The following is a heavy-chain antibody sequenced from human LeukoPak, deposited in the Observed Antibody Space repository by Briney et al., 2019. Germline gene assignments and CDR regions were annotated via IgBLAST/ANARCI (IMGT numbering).Heavy chain of an antibody. CDR1: GFTFTSYS. V-gene: IGHV3-48*01. J-gene: IGHJ4*02. CDR3: VRQFAS. CDR2: VSGSGSTV. Sequence: GGSLRLSCAASGFTFTSYSMNWVRQLPGKRLEWVAYVSGSGSTVYYADSVKGRFTVSRDNGKSSLYLQMNSLRVEDTALYYCVRQFASWGQGTLVTVSS.